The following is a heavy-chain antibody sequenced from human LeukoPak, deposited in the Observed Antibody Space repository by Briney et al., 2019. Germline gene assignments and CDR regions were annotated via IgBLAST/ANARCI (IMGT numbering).Heavy chain of an antibody. CDR2: IKQDGSEK. CDR3: ARTASVLGRPPDY. V-gene: IGHV3-7*01. CDR1: GFTFSSYW. D-gene: IGHD4/OR15-4a*01. Sequence: TGGSLRLSCAASGFTFSSYWMSWVRQAPGKGLEWVANIKQDGSEKYYVDSVKGRFTISRDNAKNSLYLQMNSLRAEDTAVYYCARTASVLGRPPDYWGQGTLVTVSS. J-gene: IGHJ4*02.